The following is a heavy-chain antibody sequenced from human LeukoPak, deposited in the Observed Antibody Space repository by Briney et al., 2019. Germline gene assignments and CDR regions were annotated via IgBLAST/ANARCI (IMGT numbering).Heavy chain of an antibody. CDR2: IYYTGVT. D-gene: IGHD3-16*01. V-gene: IGHV4-31*03. CDR3: AASSGVTLGRF. CDR1: GGSIGSGTHY. J-gene: IGHJ4*02. Sequence: SETLSLTCTVSGGSIGSGTHYYNWIRQHPGKGLEWIGYIYYTGVTSYNPSLESRVIMSVGMSMNQVSLKLSSLTAADTAVYYCAASSGVTLGRFWGQGTLVTVSP.